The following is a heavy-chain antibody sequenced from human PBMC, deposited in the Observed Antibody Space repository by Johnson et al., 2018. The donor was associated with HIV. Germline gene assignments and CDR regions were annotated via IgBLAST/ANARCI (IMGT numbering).Heavy chain of an antibody. V-gene: IGHV3-66*01. CDR3: ARDGESQQLPLGDAFDV. Sequence: ARLVESGGGVVQPGGSLRLSCGAPGFSVSNNYMNWVRQAPGKGLDWVSVIYSGGSTYYADPVRGRFTIPTDHSRNTLYLQMNSLRAEDTAMYYCARDGESQQLPLGDAFDVWGQGTMVTVSS. CDR1: GFSVSNNY. J-gene: IGHJ3*01. CDR2: IYSGGST. D-gene: IGHD6-13*01.